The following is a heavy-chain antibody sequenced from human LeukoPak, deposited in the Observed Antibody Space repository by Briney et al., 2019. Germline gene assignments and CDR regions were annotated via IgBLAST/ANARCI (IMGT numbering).Heavy chain of an antibody. D-gene: IGHD2-21*02. J-gene: IGHJ6*02. CDR2: ISYDGSNK. CDR1: GFTFSSYA. V-gene: IGHV3-30-3*01. Sequence: GGSLRLSCAASGFTFSSYAMHWVRQAPGKGLEWVAVISYDGSNKCYADSVKGRFTISRDNSKNTLCLQMNSLRAEDTAVYYCARPLAYCGGDCFGDYYYYGMDVWGQGTTVTVSS. CDR3: ARPLAYCGGDCFGDYYYYGMDV.